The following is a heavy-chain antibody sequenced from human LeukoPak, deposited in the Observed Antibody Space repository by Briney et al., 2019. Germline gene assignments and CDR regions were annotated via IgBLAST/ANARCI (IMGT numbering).Heavy chain of an antibody. J-gene: IGHJ4*02. V-gene: IGHV3-33*06. D-gene: IGHD6-13*01. Sequence: GGSLRLSCTASGFTFTSYGMHWVRQAPGKGLEWVAVIWYDGSEKYYADSVKGRFTISRDNSKNTLYLQMNSLRAEDTAVYYCAKIERPDSSSWTGPFDYWGQGTLVTVSS. CDR1: GFTFTSYG. CDR2: IWYDGSEK. CDR3: AKIERPDSSSWTGPFDY.